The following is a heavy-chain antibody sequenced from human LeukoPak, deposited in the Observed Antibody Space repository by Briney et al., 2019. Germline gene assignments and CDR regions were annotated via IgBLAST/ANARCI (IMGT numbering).Heavy chain of an antibody. D-gene: IGHD3/OR15-3a*01. V-gene: IGHV3-11*01. J-gene: IGHJ4*02. CDR1: GFIFSGYY. CDR2: ISGSGSDI. CDR3: GTHAGRTGSDD. Sequence: GGSLRLFCATSGFIFSGYYMSWIRQAPGKGLEWVSYISGSGSDISYADSVKGRFTISRDNAKDSLYLQMNSLRAEDTAVYYCGTHAGRTGSDDWGQGTLVTVSS.